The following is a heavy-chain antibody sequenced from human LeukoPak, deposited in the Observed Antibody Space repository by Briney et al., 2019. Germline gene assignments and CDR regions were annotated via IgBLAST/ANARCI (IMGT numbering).Heavy chain of an antibody. CDR1: GGSISSYY. CDR3: ARRTGSGSRDAFDI. V-gene: IGHV4-59*08. D-gene: IGHD3-10*01. J-gene: IGHJ3*02. CDR2: IYYSGST. Sequence: SETLSLTCTVSGGSISSYYWSWIRQPPGKGLEWIGYIYYSGSTNYNPSLKSRVTISIDSSKNQFSLKLISMTAADTAVYFCARRTGSGSRDAFDIWGRGTMVTVSS.